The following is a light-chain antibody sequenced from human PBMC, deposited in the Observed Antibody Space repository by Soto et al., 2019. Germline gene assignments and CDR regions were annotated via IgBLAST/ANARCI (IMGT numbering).Light chain of an antibody. V-gene: IGLV2-8*01. Sequence: QSALTQPPSASGSPGQSITISCTGTSTDVGTYNYVSWYQQHPGKAPKLMIYEVNKRPSGVPDRFSGSKSGNTASLTVSGVQAEDEAEYYCSSYAGSNKMIFGGGTKLTVL. CDR2: EVN. J-gene: IGLJ2*01. CDR1: STDVGTYNY. CDR3: SSYAGSNKMI.